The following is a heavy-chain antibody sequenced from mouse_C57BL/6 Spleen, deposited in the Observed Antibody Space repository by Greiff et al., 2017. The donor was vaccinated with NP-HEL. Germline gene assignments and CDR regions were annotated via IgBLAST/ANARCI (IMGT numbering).Heavy chain of an antibody. CDR3: ARGYGSYNVLFAY. D-gene: IGHD2-1*01. Sequence: VQLKQSGAELVKPGASVKLSCTASGFNITDYYMHWVKQRTEQGLEWIGRIDPEDGGTKYAPKFQGKATITADTSSNTAYLQLSSLTSEDAAVYYCARGYGSYNVLFAYWGQGTLVTVSA. CDR1: GFNITDYY. J-gene: IGHJ3*01. V-gene: IGHV14-2*01. CDR2: IDPEDGGT.